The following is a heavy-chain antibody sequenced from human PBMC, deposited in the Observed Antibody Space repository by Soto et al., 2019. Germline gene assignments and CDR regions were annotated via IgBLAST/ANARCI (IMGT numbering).Heavy chain of an antibody. Sequence: QVQLQESGPGLVKPSETLSLTCTVSGGSMSGFYWTWIRQPAGKGLEYIGHIYTSGTTNYNPPLKSRVTMSKDTSENRFSLRLMSLSAADTAVYYSARGSDAYGLDIWGQGTRVTVSS. CDR1: GGSMSGFY. D-gene: IGHD3-10*01. CDR3: ARGSDAYGLDI. CDR2: IYTSGTT. J-gene: IGHJ3*02. V-gene: IGHV4-4*07.